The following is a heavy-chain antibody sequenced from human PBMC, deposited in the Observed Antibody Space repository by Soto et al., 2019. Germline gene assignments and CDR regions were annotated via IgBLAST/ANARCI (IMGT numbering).Heavy chain of an antibody. D-gene: IGHD2-21*02. J-gene: IGHJ4*02. V-gene: IGHV4-39*01. CDR1: GESISSSSYY. Sequence: SETLSVTCIVSGESISSSSYYWGWIRQPPGKGLEWIGSIYYSGRTYYNPSFKSRVTISIDTSKNQFSLKLSSVTATDTAVYYCARQRTTVVTQAYFDHWGQGALVTVSS. CDR3: ARQRTTVVTQAYFDH. CDR2: IYYSGRT.